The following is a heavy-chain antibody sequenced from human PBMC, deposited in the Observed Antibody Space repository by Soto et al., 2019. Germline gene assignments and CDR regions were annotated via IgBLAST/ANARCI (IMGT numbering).Heavy chain of an antibody. Sequence: QLQLVESGGGVVQPGRSLRLSCAASGFTFSDYGMHWVRQAPGTGLEWVAVISYDGSDKYYADSVKGRFTISRDNSKNRLYLQMNSLRAEDTAVYYCATMERLFYYWGQGTLVTVSS. J-gene: IGHJ4*02. D-gene: IGHD3-3*01. CDR3: ATMERLFYY. CDR1: GFTFSDYG. V-gene: IGHV3-30*03. CDR2: ISYDGSDK.